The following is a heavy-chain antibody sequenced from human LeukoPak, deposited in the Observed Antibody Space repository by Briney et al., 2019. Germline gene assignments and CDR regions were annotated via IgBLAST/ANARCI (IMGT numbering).Heavy chain of an antibody. CDR1: GFPFSSYA. CDR2: IDRGVGST. J-gene: IGHJ4*02. CDR3: AKKGQADDGGKPD. Sequence: GGSLRLSCAASGFPFSSYAMSWVRQAPGKGLECVSAIDRGVGSTYYADSVKGRFTISRDNSKNTLYLQMNNLRVDDTAVYYCAKKGQADDGGKPDWGQGTLVTVSS. V-gene: IGHV3-23*01.